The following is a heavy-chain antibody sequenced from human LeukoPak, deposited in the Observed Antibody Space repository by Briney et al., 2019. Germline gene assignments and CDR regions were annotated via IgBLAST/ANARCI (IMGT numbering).Heavy chain of an antibody. J-gene: IGHJ4*02. CDR2: ISGSGSST. CDR1: GFXFSNNG. CDR3: AKGGFGYLDY. D-gene: IGHD3-16*01. Sequence: GGSLRLSCAASGFXFSNNGISWVRQAPGKGLEWVSTISGSGSSTYYADSVKGRFTISRDNSKNTLYLQMNSLRAEDTAVYHCAKGGFGYLDYWGQGTLVTVSS. V-gene: IGHV3-23*01.